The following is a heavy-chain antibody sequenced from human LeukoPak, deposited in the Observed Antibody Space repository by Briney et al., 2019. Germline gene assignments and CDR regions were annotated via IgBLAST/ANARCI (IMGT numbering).Heavy chain of an antibody. CDR1: GGSITSHY. CDR3: ARSLSTGPSAAGDAYYFYYGMDV. J-gene: IGHJ6*02. V-gene: IGHV4-59*11. D-gene: IGHD5-24*01. CDR2: IYYSGST. Sequence: SETLSLTCSVSGGSITSHYWGWIRQPPGKGLEWIAYIYYSGSTNYNPSLTSRVTISVDKSKNQFSLKLSSVTAADTAVYYCARSLSTGPSAAGDAYYFYYGMDVWGQGTTVTVSS.